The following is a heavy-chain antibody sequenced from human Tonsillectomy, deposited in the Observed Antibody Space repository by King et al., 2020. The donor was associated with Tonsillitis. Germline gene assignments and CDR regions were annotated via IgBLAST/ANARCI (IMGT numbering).Heavy chain of an antibody. V-gene: IGHV4-59*01. CDR3: ARGSIVGAVPFDY. CDR2: IYYSGST. CDR1: GGSISSYY. J-gene: IGHJ4*02. D-gene: IGHD1-26*01. Sequence: QLQESGPGLVKPSETLSLTCTVSGGSISSYYWSWIRQPPGKGLEWIGYIYYSGSTNYNPSLKSRVTISVDTSKNQFSLKLSSVTAADTAVYYRARGSIVGAVPFDYWGQGTLVTVSS.